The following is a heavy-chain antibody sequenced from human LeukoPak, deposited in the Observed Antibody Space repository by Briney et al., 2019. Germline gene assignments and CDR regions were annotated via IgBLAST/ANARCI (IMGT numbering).Heavy chain of an antibody. CDR3: ARDRSSGLDY. V-gene: IGHV1-46*01. CDR2: INPSGGTT. J-gene: IGHJ4*02. D-gene: IGHD6-19*01. Sequence: ASVKVSCKASGYTFTSYYVHWVRQAPGQGLEWMGLINPSGGTTNYAQKFQGRVTMTRDMSTSTVNMELSSLRSEDTAVYYCARDRSSGLDYLGQGTLLIVSS. CDR1: GYTFTSYY.